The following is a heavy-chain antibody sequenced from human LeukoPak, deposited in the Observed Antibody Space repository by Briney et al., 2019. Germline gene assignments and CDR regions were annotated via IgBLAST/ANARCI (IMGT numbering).Heavy chain of an antibody. V-gene: IGHV3-30*18. CDR2: ISYDGSDK. D-gene: IGHD6-13*01. Sequence: GGSLRLSCAASGFTFSSFDMHWVRHAPGKGLAGVAVISYDGSDKYYADSVKGRFTISRDNSWNTLYLQMNSLRAEDTAVYYCAKVGGAAADHFDYWGQGTLVTVSS. J-gene: IGHJ4*02. CDR1: GFTFSSFD. CDR3: AKVGGAAADHFDY.